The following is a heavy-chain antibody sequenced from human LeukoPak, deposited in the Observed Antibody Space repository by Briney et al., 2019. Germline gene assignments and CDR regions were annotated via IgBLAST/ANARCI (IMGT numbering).Heavy chain of an antibody. CDR3: ARARGRFLEWLLTGYGMDV. CDR1: GYTFTSYD. CDR2: MNPNSGNT. V-gene: IGHV1-8*01. D-gene: IGHD3-3*01. J-gene: IGHJ6*02. Sequence: GASVKVSCKASGYTFTSYDINWVRQATGQGLEWMGWMNPNSGNTGYAQKFQGRVTMTRNTSISTAYMELSSLRSEDTAVYYCARARGRFLEWLLTGYGMDVWGQGTTVTVSS.